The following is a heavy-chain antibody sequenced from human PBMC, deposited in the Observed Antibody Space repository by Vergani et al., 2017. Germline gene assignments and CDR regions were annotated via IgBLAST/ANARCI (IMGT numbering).Heavy chain of an antibody. D-gene: IGHD3-22*01. CDR1: GFTFRIYR. CDR2: IRYDGTKR. J-gene: IGHJ1*01. Sequence: QVQLVESGGGVVQPGGSLRLSCIASGFTFRIYRMHWVRQYPGKGLEWVAFIRYDGTKRFYGDSVKGRFTISRDNSQTTVFLQMNSLRADDSAVYYCTKAGQYDSDNFHDSWGQGALVTVAS. CDR3: TKAGQYDSDNFHDS. V-gene: IGHV3-30*02.